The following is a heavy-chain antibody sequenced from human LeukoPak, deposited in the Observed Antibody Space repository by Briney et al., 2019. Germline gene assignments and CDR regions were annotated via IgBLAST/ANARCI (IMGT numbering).Heavy chain of an antibody. J-gene: IGHJ6*03. CDR3: ARELWLSPRYYYYYIDV. D-gene: IGHD6-19*01. V-gene: IGHV3-66*02. Sequence: GGSLRLSCVPSGFTVSINYMRGVRDAPGGRVGGGSDIFSGGGTHHADSAKGRFTIYRDNSKNTLYFQMNSLRAEGTAVYYCARELWLSPRYYYYYIDVWGKGTTVTVSS. CDR2: IFSGGGT. CDR1: GFTVSINY.